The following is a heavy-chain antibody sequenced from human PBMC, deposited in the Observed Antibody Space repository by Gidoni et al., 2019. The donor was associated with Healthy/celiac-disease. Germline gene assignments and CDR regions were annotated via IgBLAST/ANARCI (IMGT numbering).Heavy chain of an antibody. V-gene: IGHV4-61*02. Sequence: QVQLQESGPGLVKPSQTLSLTCTASGGSIRSGRYYWSWIRQPAGKGLEWIGRIYTSGSTNYNPSLKSRVTISVDTSKNQFSLKLSSVTAADTAVYYCASEFTYYYDSSGYLEYFQHWGQGTLVTVSS. D-gene: IGHD3-22*01. J-gene: IGHJ1*01. CDR3: ASEFTYYYDSSGYLEYFQH. CDR2: IYTSGST. CDR1: GGSIRSGRYY.